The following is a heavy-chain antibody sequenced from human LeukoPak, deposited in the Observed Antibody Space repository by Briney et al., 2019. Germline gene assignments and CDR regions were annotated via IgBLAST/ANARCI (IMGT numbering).Heavy chain of an antibody. Sequence: SETLSLTCTVSGGSISSSSYYWGWIRQPPGKGLEWIGSIYYSGSTYYNPSLKSRVTISVDTSKNQFSLRLSSVTAADTAVYYCARLEWLGNPYNWFDPWGQGTLVTVSS. V-gene: IGHV4-39*01. J-gene: IGHJ5*02. CDR2: IYYSGST. CDR3: ARLEWLGNPYNWFDP. CDR1: GGSISSSSYY. D-gene: IGHD6-19*01.